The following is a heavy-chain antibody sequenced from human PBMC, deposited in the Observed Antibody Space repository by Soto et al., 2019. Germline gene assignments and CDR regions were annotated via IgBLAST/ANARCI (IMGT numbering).Heavy chain of an antibody. CDR2: ISRSGGTI. CDR1: GFILSSYE. CDR3: ARVRPGSGDIDY. Sequence: WGSLLLCCAGSGFILSSYEVNWVRQAPGKGLELISYISRSGGTIYYADSVKGRFTISRDNAKNSLSLQMNSLRAEDTPVHYCARVRPGSGDIDYWGQGTLVTVSS. D-gene: IGHD4-17*01. J-gene: IGHJ4*01. V-gene: IGHV3-48*03.